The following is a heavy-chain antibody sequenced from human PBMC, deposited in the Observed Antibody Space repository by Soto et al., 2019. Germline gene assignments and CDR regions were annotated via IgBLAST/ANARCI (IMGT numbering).Heavy chain of an antibody. CDR2: ISAYNGNT. CDR3: ARDQARLRFLEDYYYGMDV. J-gene: IGHJ6*02. CDR1: GYTFTSYG. V-gene: IGHV1-18*04. Sequence: ASVKVSCKASGYTFTSYGISWVRQAPGQGLEWMGWISAYNGNTNYAQKLQGRVTMTTDTSTSTAYMELRSLRSDDTAVYYCARDQARLRFLEDYYYGMDVWGQGTTVTAP. D-gene: IGHD3-3*01.